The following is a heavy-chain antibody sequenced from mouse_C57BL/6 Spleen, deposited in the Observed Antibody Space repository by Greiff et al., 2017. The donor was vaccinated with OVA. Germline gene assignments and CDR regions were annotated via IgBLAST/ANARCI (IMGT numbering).Heavy chain of an antibody. CDR1: GFTFSSYA. CDR3: ARDLLYRGDV. Sequence: EVKLEESGGGLVKPGGSLKLSCAASGFTFSSYAMSWVRQTPEKRLEWVATISDGGSYTYYPDNVKGRFTISRDNAKNNLYLQMSHLKSEDTAMYYCARDLLYRGDVWGTGTTVTVSS. CDR2: ISDGGSYT. J-gene: IGHJ1*03. V-gene: IGHV5-4*01.